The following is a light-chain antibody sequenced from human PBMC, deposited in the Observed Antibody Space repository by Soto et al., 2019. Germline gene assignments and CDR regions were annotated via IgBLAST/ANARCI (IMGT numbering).Light chain of an antibody. Sequence: AIQMTQSPSSLSSSVGDRVTITCRASQGISNDLDWFQQKPGKAPKLLIYAASNLQSGVPARFSGSGSGTDFTLTISSLQPEDFATYYCLQKDFYPFTFGPGTKVDIK. V-gene: IGKV1-6*01. CDR1: QGISND. CDR3: LQKDFYPFT. J-gene: IGKJ3*01. CDR2: AAS.